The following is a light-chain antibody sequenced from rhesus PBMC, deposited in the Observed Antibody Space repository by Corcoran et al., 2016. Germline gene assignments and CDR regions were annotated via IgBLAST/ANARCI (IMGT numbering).Light chain of an antibody. Sequence: DIQMTQSPSSLSASVGDRVTITCRASENVNSYLNWYQQKPGKAPKLLIYKASTLQSGVPSRFSGSGSGTDYTFTISSLQSEDVATYYCQQNYGTPYTFGRGTKVEIK. CDR2: KAS. J-gene: IGKJ2*01. V-gene: IGKV1-74*01. CDR3: QQNYGTPYT. CDR1: ENVNSY.